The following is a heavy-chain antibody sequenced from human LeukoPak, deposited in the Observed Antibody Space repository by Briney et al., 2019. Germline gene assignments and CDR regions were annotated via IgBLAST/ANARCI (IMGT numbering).Heavy chain of an antibody. V-gene: IGHV1-18*01. J-gene: IGHJ5*02. CDR3: ARVAEDGSGSSNWFDP. CDR2: ISAYNGNT. Sequence: ASVKVSCKASGYTFTSYGISWVRQAPGQGLEWMGWISAYNGNTNYAQKLQGRVTMTTDTSTSTAYMELRSLRSDDTAVYYCARVAEDGSGSSNWFDPWGQGTLVTVSS. D-gene: IGHD3-10*01. CDR1: GYTFTSYG.